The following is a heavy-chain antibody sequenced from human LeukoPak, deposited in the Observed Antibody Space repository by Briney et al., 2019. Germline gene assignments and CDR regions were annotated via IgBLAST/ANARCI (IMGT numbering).Heavy chain of an antibody. D-gene: IGHD6-13*01. CDR3: AKDMYCSSWFYYGMDV. J-gene: IGHJ6*02. Sequence: GGSLRLSCAASGFTFDDYAMHWVRQAPGKGLEWVSLISGDGGSTYYADSVKGRFTISRDNSKNSLYLQMNSLRTEDTALYYCAKDMYCSSWFYYGMDVWGQGTTVTVSS. CDR1: GFTFDDYA. CDR2: ISGDGGST. V-gene: IGHV3-43*02.